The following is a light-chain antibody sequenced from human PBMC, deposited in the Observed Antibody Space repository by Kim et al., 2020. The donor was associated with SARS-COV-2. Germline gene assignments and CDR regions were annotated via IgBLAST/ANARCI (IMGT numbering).Light chain of an antibody. CDR3: QETSDFPPGLT. CDR2: AAS. Sequence: DIQMTQSPSSVSASVGDTVTVTCRASQDISTWLAWYQQKPGKAPQLLIYAASNLISGVPSRFSGSGSGTDFTLTISSLQPADFATYYCQETSDFPPGLTFGGGTKVDIK. J-gene: IGKJ4*01. CDR1: QDISTW. V-gene: IGKV1-12*01.